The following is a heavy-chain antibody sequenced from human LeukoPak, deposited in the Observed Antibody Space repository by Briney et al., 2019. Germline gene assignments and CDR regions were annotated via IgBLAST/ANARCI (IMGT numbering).Heavy chain of an antibody. CDR2: IIPFLRVA. J-gene: IGHJ6*02. CDR3: ANTRSISSAWTLQPDRYYGVDV. CDR1: GGTFNSYA. Sequence: ASVQVSCQASGGTFNSYAISWVRQAPGQGLEWMGRIIPFLRVANYAQKFQGRVTITADRSTSTAYMELSSLRSEDTAVYYCANTRSISSAWTLQPDRYYGVDVWGQGTTVTVSS. D-gene: IGHD6-19*01. V-gene: IGHV1-69*04.